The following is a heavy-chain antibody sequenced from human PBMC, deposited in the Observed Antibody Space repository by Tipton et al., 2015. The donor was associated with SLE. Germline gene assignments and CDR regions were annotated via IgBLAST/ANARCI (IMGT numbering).Heavy chain of an antibody. J-gene: IGHJ4*02. CDR3: ARLRVAAGTWFFDY. D-gene: IGHD6-19*01. V-gene: IGHV4-61*02. CDR1: GDSIRTSAYY. Sequence: LRLSCTLSGDSIRTSAYYWSWIRQPAGKGLEWIGRIFHSGSTTYSPSFKSQVTMSVDTSKNQFSLNLSSLTAADTAVYYCARLRVAAGTWFFDYWGQGSLVTVSS. CDR2: IFHSGST.